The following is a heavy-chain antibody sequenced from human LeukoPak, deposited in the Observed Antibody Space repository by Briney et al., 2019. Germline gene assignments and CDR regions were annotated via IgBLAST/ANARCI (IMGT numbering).Heavy chain of an antibody. Sequence: SETLSLTCTVSGYSISSGYYWGWIRQPPGKGLEWIGSIYHSGSTYYNPSLKSRVTISVDTSKNQFPLKLSSVTAADTAVYYCARGCSGYYFDYWGQGTLVTVSS. V-gene: IGHV4-38-2*02. CDR3: ARGCSGYYFDY. J-gene: IGHJ4*02. CDR1: GYSISSGYY. CDR2: IYHSGST. D-gene: IGHD2-15*01.